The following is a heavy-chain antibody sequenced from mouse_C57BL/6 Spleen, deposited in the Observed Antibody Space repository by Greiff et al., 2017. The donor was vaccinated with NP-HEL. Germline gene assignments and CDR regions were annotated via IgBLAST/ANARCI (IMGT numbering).Heavy chain of an antibody. CDR3: ARGGADY. V-gene: IGHV1-42*01. Sequence: EVKLQESGPELVKPGASVKISCKASGYSFTGYYMNWVKQSPEKSLEWIGEINPSTGGTTYNQKFKAKATLTVDKSSSTAYMQLKSLTSEDSAVYYCARGGADYWGQGTTLTVSS. J-gene: IGHJ2*01. CDR2: INPSTGGT. CDR1: GYSFTGYY.